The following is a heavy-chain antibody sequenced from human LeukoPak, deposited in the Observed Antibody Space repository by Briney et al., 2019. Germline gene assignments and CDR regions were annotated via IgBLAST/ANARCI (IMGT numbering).Heavy chain of an antibody. D-gene: IGHD3-10*01. CDR1: GDSLGGYY. V-gene: IGHV4-34*01. CDR2: ISHTGIP. J-gene: IGHJ2*01. CDR3: ARANMVRGRFFDL. Sequence: SETLSLTCGVFGDSLGGYYWTWTRQAPGKGVEWIGEISHTGIPNYNASLKSRVTISVDTSKKQFSLRLTSVTAADTAVYYCARANMVRGRFFDLWGRGTLDTVSS.